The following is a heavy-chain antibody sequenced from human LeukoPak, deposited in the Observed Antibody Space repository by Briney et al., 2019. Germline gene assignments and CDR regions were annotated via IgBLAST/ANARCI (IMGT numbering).Heavy chain of an antibody. D-gene: IGHD6-13*01. J-gene: IGHJ6*02. Sequence: GASVKVSCKASAYTFTSYGITWVRQAPGQGLEWMGWISAYNGNTNYTQKLQGRVTMTTDTSTSTAYMELRSLRSDDTAVYYCARDSQLVRFDYYYGIDVWGQGTTVTVSS. CDR1: AYTFTSYG. CDR3: ARDSQLVRFDYYYGIDV. V-gene: IGHV1-18*01. CDR2: ISAYNGNT.